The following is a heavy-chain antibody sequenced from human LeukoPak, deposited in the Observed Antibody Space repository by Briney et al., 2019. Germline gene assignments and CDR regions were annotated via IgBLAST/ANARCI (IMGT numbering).Heavy chain of an antibody. Sequence: SETLSLTCTVSGYSISSGYYWGWIRQPPGKGLEWIGEINHSGSTNYNPSLKSRVTISVDTSKNQFSLKLSSVTAADTAVYYCAREGNWNDGGPWVFDYWGQGTLVTVSS. CDR2: INHSGST. CDR3: AREGNWNDGGPWVFDY. D-gene: IGHD1-20*01. CDR1: GYSISSGYY. J-gene: IGHJ4*02. V-gene: IGHV4-38-2*02.